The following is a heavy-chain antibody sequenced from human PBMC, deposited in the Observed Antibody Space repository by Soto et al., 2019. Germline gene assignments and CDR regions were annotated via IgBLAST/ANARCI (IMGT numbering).Heavy chain of an antibody. J-gene: IGHJ5*02. CDR2: MNPNNGNT. Sequence: ASVKVSCTASGYTLTSYDINWVRQATGQGLEWMGWMNPNNGNTGYAQKLQGRVTMTRNTSTSTAYMELSSLRSDDTAVYYCARDPVVVAATPGYNWFDPWGQGTLVTVSS. CDR3: ARDPVVVAATPGYNWFDP. CDR1: GYTLTSYD. V-gene: IGHV1-8*01. D-gene: IGHD2-15*01.